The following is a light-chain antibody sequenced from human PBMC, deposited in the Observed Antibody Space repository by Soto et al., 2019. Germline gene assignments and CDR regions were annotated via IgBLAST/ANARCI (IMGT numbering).Light chain of an antibody. J-gene: IGLJ1*01. V-gene: IGLV1-44*01. Sequence: QSVLTQPPSASGTPGQRVTISCSGDSSNIGNNPVNWYQQLPGTAPKLLIYTTNQRPSGVPDRFSGSKSDTSASLAISGLQSEDEAGYYCAAWDDSMSGYVFGSGTKVTVL. CDR1: SSNIGNNP. CDR3: AAWDDSMSGYV. CDR2: TTN.